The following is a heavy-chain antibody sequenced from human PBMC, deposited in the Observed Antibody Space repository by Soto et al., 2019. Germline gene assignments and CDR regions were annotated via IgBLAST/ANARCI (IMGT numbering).Heavy chain of an antibody. J-gene: IGHJ3*02. D-gene: IGHD2-15*01. CDR1: GYTFTGYY. CDR3: ARSPLHCSSGSCYPDALDI. V-gene: IGHV1-2*02. CDR2: INSNSGDT. Sequence: QVQLVQSGAEVRKPGASVKVSCKSSGYTFTGYYMHWVRQAPGQGLEWMGWINSNSGDTNSAQKFQGRVTMPRDTSIGAASMELRGLRSDDTAVYYCARSPLHCSSGSCYPDALDIWGQGTMVTVSS.